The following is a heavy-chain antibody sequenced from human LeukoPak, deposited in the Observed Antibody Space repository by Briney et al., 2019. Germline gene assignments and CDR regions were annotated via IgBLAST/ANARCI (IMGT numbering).Heavy chain of an antibody. CDR3: AKNGQTGFSFDP. D-gene: IGHD3-9*01. CDR1: GGSFNGYY. CDR2: GNHNGGT. J-gene: IGHJ5*02. Sequence: PSETLSLTCAVYGGSFNGYYWSWIRQSPGKGLEWIGEGNHNGGTKYNPSLKSQVTISADSSKNQFSLKLSFVTAADSAVYHCAKNGQTGFSFDPWGQGTLVTV. V-gene: IGHV4-34*01.